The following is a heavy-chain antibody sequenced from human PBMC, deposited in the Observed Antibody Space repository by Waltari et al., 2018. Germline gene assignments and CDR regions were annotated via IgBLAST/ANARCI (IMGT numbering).Heavy chain of an antibody. CDR1: GFTVSSNS. V-gene: IGHV3-53*01. CDR3: VRDPLSWTDREYFDY. D-gene: IGHD3-10*01. CDR2: IYSGGNT. J-gene: IGHJ4*02. Sequence: DVLLVDSGGDLIQPGGSLRLSCPASGFTVSSNSMSWVRQAPGKGLEWVSVIYSGGNTYHADSVKGRFTISRDTFNNTLYLQMNSLRAEDTAVYYCVRDPLSWTDREYFDYWGQGTLVTVSS.